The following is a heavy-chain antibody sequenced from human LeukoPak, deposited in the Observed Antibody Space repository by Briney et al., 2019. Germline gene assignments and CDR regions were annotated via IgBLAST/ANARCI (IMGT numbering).Heavy chain of an antibody. J-gene: IGHJ3*02. Sequence: GGSLRLSCAASGFTFSSYAMHWVRQAPGKGLEWVAVISYGGSNKYYADSVKGRFTISRDNSKNTLYLQMNSLRAEDTAVYYCARDSILWFGELLYDAFDIWGQGTMVTVSS. CDR3: ARDSILWFGELLYDAFDI. CDR2: ISYGGSNK. CDR1: GFTFSSYA. D-gene: IGHD3-10*01. V-gene: IGHV3-30-3*01.